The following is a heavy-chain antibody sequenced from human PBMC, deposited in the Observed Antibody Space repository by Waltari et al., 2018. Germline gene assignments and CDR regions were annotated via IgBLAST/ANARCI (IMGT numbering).Heavy chain of an antibody. D-gene: IGHD3-10*01. Sequence: QVQLVQSGAEVKKPGASVKVSCKASGYTFTGDYIHWVRQAPGQGLEWMGWISPNSGGTPYEQQFQGRVTMTRDTSISTAYMELSRLTSDDTAVYYCAREGRNGSFDYWGQGTLVTVSS. CDR2: ISPNSGGT. V-gene: IGHV1-2*02. CDR1: GYTFTGDY. J-gene: IGHJ4*02. CDR3: AREGRNGSFDY.